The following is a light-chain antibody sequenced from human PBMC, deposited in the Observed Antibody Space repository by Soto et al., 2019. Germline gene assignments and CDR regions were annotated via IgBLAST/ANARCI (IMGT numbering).Light chain of an antibody. Sequence: EVVLTQSPATLSLSPGERATLSCGASHSIGTSLAWYQHKPGQPPRLLIYDASNRASGIAARFSGSGSGTDFTLTISSLEPEDFAVYFCQQGSISLSFGGGTKVEIK. V-gene: IGKV3-11*01. J-gene: IGKJ4*01. CDR2: DAS. CDR3: QQGSISLS. CDR1: HSIGTS.